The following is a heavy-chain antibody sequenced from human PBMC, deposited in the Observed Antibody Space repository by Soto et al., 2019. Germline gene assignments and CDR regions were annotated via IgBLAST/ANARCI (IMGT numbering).Heavy chain of an antibody. Sequence: GGSLRLSCRASGYDFRTYSMNWVRQAPGQGLEWIAYVSLDSDTIQYADSVKGRFTISRDDAENSLYLQMDSLRDEDTATYHCARLYYDYVWGQGTTVTVSS. D-gene: IGHD3-3*01. CDR3: ARLYYDYV. CDR1: GYDFRTYS. J-gene: IGHJ6*02. CDR2: VSLDSDTI. V-gene: IGHV3-48*02.